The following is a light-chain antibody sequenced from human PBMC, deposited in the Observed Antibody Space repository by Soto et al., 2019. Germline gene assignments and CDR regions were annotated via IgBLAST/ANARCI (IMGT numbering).Light chain of an antibody. Sequence: QSALTQPPSVSGSPGQSVTISCTGTSTDFVSYNRVSWYQQPPGTAPKLIIYEASNRPSGVPDRFSGSKSGNTASLTISGLQAADEADSYCRLYTSENTYVFGTGPKLNVL. J-gene: IGLJ1*01. V-gene: IGLV2-18*01. CDR3: RLYTSENTYV. CDR1: STDFVSYNR. CDR2: EAS.